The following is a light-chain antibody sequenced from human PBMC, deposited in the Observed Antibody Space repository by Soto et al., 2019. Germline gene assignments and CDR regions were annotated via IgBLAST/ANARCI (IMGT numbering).Light chain of an antibody. V-gene: IGKV3-11*01. Sequence: EIVFTQSPGTLSLSPGERATLSCRASQSVSSSYLAWYQQKPGQSPRLLIYETSNRATGIPARFSGSGSGTDFTLTISSLEAEDFGVYYCQQRSDWPSITFGQGTRLEIK. J-gene: IGKJ5*01. CDR3: QQRSDWPSIT. CDR1: QSVSSSY. CDR2: ETS.